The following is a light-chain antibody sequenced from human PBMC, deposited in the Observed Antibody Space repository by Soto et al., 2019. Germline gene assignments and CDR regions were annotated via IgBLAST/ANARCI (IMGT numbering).Light chain of an antibody. CDR3: CSYAGSSTSV. J-gene: IGLJ1*01. V-gene: IGLV2-23*01. CDR2: EGS. Sequence: QSALTQPASVSGSPGQSITISCTGTSSDVGSYNLVSWYQQHPGKAPKLMIYEGSKRPSGVSNRFSGSKSGNTASLTISGLHAEDDAAYYCCSYAGSSTSVFGTGTKLTVL. CDR1: SSDVGSYNL.